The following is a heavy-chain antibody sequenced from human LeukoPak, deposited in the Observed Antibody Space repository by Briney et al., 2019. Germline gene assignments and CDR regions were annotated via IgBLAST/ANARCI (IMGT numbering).Heavy chain of an antibody. CDR2: ISSSGSTI. Sequence: GGSLRLSCAASGFTFSSYEMNWVRQAPGKGREGVSYISSSGSTIHYADSVKGRFTISRDISKNTLYLQMNSLRAEDTAVYYCAKDRVFELWFEEASPYYFDYWGQGTLVTVSS. V-gene: IGHV3-48*03. J-gene: IGHJ4*02. CDR1: GFTFSSYE. CDR3: AKDRVFELWFEEASPYYFDY. D-gene: IGHD3-10*01.